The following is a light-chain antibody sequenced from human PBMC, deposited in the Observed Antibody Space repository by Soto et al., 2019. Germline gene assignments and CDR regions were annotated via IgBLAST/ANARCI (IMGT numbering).Light chain of an antibody. CDR1: QSVTTY. Sequence: EIVMTQSPATLSLSPAERATLSCRASQSVTTYLVWYQQKPGQAPRLLIYDASKRAIGIPDRFSGSGSGTDFTLTISSLEPEDFAVYYCQQRSSWPRVFGGGTKVEIK. CDR3: QQRSSWPRV. J-gene: IGKJ4*01. CDR2: DAS. V-gene: IGKV3-11*01.